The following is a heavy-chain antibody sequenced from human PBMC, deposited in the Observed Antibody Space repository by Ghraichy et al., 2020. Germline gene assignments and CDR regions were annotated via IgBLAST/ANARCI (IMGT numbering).Heavy chain of an antibody. V-gene: IGHV4-34*01. D-gene: IGHD6-13*01. Sequence: ESLNISCAVYGGSFSGYYWSWIRQPPGKGLEWIGEINHSGSTNYNPSLKSRVTISVDTSKNQFSLKLSSVTAADTAVYYCARGGIAAAGTGFDYWGQGTLVTVSS. CDR3: ARGGIAAAGTGFDY. J-gene: IGHJ4*02. CDR2: INHSGST. CDR1: GGSFSGYY.